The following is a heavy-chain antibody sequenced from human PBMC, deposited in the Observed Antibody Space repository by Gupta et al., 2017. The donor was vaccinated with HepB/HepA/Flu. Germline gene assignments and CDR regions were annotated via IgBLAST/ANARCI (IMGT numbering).Heavy chain of an antibody. Sequence: EVQVVMAGGGLVHPGGSLRLCAEAPGFPLGHGGQGWVRQAPGKGLEWVSLIYSDGRTYYTDSLKGRFTISRDNSKNTLYLQINSLRAEDTAVYYCARDRYGDYWYFDLWGRGTLVTVSS. CDR3: ARDRYGDYWYFDL. D-gene: IGHD4-17*01. V-gene: IGHV3-66*01. J-gene: IGHJ2*01. CDR2: IYSDGRT. CDR1: GFPLGHGG.